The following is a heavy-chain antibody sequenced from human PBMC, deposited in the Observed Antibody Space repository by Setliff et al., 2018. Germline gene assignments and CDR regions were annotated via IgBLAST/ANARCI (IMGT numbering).Heavy chain of an antibody. D-gene: IGHD3-9*01. Sequence: ASVKVSCKASGHMFTSYAMHWVRQAPGQGLEWMGVIDPSGTRTVSAQSFKGRITLTRDTSTDTAYMEVNSLKSEDTAAYFCASDLMGFWGQGTLVTVSS. J-gene: IGHJ4*02. CDR1: GHMFTSYA. CDR3: ASDLMGF. CDR2: IDPSGTRT. V-gene: IGHV1-46*01.